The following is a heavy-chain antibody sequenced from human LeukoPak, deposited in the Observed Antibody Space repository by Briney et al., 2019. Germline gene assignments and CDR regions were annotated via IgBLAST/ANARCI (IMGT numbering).Heavy chain of an antibody. CDR1: GYTFNSYG. CDR3: ARSSSGYYYVFDY. V-gene: IGHV1-18*01. J-gene: IGHJ4*02. Sequence: ASVKVSCKSSGYTFNSYGITWVRQAPGQGLEWMGWIHTYNGHTNYAQKLQGRVTMTTDTSTSTAYMELRSLRSEDTAVYYCARSSSGYYYVFDYWGQGTLVTVSS. CDR2: IHTYNGHT. D-gene: IGHD3-22*01.